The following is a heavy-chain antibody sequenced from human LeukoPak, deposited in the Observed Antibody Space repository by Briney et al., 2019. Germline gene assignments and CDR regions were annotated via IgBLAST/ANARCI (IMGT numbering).Heavy chain of an antibody. J-gene: IGHJ4*02. CDR3: ASGYCSGGSCLGY. V-gene: IGHV1-8*01. CDR1: GYTFTSYD. Sequence: ASVKVSCKASGYTFTSYDINWVRQAPGQGLEWMGWMNPNSGNTAYAQKFQGRVTMTRNTSISTAYMELSSLRSEDTAVYYCASGYCSGGSCLGYWGQGTLVTVSS. CDR2: MNPNSGNT. D-gene: IGHD2-15*01.